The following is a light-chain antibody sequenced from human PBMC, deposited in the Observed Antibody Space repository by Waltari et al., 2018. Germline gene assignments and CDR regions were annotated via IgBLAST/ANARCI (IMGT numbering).Light chain of an antibody. CDR1: QRVLYRANNRNY. CDR3: QQYYSPFT. Sequence: DIVMTQSPDSLAVSLGERAIIHCKSSQRVLYRANNRNYLAWYQQKPGQPPKLLIFWASTRESGVPDRFSGSGSGTDFTLTISSLQAEDVAVYYCQQYYSPFTFGPGTKVDIK. V-gene: IGKV4-1*01. J-gene: IGKJ3*01. CDR2: WAS.